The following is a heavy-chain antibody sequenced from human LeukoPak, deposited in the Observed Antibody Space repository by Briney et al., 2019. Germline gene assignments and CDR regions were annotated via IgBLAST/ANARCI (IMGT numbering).Heavy chain of an antibody. CDR2: IIPIFGTA. V-gene: IGHV1-69*05. CDR1: GGTFSSYA. CDR3: ARSSSSWSYDY. Sequence: SVKVSCKASGGTFSSYAISWVRQAPGQGLEWMGGIIPIFGTANYAQKFQGRVTMTRDMSTSTVYMELSSLRSEDTAVYYCARSSSSWSYDYWGQGTLVTVSS. D-gene: IGHD6-13*01. J-gene: IGHJ4*02.